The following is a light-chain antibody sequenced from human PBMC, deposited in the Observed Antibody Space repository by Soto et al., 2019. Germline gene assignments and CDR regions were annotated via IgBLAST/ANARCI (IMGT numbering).Light chain of an antibody. J-gene: IGKJ2*01. CDR1: PDISNY. CDR3: QQYDNLPRT. V-gene: IGKV1-33*01. Sequence: DIQMTQSTSSLSASVGDRVTITCQSSPDISNYLNWYQQKPGKAPKLLIDDASNLETGVPLRFSGSGSGIDFTITIISLQPVDTATYYCQQYDNLPRTFVHGTKLEIK. CDR2: DAS.